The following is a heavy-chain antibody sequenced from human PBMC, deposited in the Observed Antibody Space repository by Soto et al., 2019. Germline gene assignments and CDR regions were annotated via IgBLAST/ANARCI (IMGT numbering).Heavy chain of an antibody. CDR1: GGYISSYY. Sequence: SETLSLTCTVSGGYISSYYWSWIRQPAGKGLEWIGRIYTSGSTNYNPSLKSRVTMSVDTSKNQFSLKLSTVTAADTAVSYCARDLSLYYDILTAHDAFATWGQGTMVPVSS. J-gene: IGHJ3*02. CDR3: ARDLSLYYDILTAHDAFAT. V-gene: IGHV4-4*07. CDR2: IYTSGST. D-gene: IGHD3-9*01.